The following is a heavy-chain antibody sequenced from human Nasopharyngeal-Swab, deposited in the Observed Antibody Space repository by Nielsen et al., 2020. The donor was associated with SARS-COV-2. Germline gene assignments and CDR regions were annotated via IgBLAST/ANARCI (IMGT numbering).Heavy chain of an antibody. V-gene: IGHV3-30-3*01. Sequence: GESLKISCAASGFTFSSYAMHWVRQAPGKGLEWAAVISYDGSNKYYADSVKGRFTISRDNSKNTLYLQMNSLRAEDTAVYYCARSWGGGYSFSFDYWGQGTLVTVSS. D-gene: IGHD2-15*01. CDR1: GFTFSSYA. CDR3: ARSWGGGYSFSFDY. J-gene: IGHJ4*02. CDR2: ISYDGSNK.